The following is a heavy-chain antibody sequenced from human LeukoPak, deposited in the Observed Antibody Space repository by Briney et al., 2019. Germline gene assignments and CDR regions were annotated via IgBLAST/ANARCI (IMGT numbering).Heavy chain of an antibody. CDR1: GGSISSYY. J-gene: IGHJ4*02. CDR2: IYYSGST. CDR3: ARGITFGGVINY. V-gene: IGHV4-59*12. Sequence: SETLSLTCTVSGGSISSYYWSWIRQPPGKGLEWIGYIYYSGSTNYNPSLKSRVTISVDKSKNQFSLKLSSVTAADTAVYYCARGITFGGVINYWGQGTLVTVSS. D-gene: IGHD3-16*01.